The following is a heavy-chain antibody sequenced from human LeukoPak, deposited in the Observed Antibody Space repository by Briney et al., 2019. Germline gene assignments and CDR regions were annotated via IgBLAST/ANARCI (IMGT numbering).Heavy chain of an antibody. CDR3: ARGASRSFDY. CDR1: GYTFTGYY. CDR2: INPNSGGT. J-gene: IGHJ4*02. Sequence: ASVKVSCKASGYTFTGYYIHWVRQAPGQGLEWMGWINPNSGGTNYAQKFQGRVTMTRDTSISTAYMELSGLRSADTAVYYRARGASRSFDYWGQGTLVTVSS. V-gene: IGHV1-2*02.